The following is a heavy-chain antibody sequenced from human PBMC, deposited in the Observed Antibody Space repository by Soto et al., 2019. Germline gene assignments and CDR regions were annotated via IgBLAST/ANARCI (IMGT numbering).Heavy chain of an antibody. Sequence: ASVKVSCKASGYTFTSYDINWVRQATGQGLEWMGWMNPNSGNTGYAQKFQGRVTMTRNTSISTAYMELSSLRSEDTAVYYCARVGVYSSSYYFDYSGQGTLVTVSS. CDR1: GYTFTSYD. J-gene: IGHJ4*02. D-gene: IGHD6-6*01. V-gene: IGHV1-8*01. CDR2: MNPNSGNT. CDR3: ARVGVYSSSYYFDY.